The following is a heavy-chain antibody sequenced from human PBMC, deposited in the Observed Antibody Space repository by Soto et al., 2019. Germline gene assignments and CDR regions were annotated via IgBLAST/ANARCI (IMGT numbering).Heavy chain of an antibody. V-gene: IGHV4-34*01. Sequence: SETLSLTCAVYGGSFSGYYWSWIRQPPGKGLEWIGEINHSGSTNYNPSLKSRVTISVDTSKNQFSLKLSSVTAADTAVYYCARRVGIAAAGRNWFDPWGQGTLVTVSS. D-gene: IGHD6-13*01. J-gene: IGHJ5*02. CDR2: INHSGST. CDR1: GGSFSGYY. CDR3: ARRVGIAAAGRNWFDP.